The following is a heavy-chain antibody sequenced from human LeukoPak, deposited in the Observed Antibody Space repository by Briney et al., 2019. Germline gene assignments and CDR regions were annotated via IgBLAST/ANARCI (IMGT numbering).Heavy chain of an antibody. D-gene: IGHD2-15*01. J-gene: IGHJ6*02. CDR2: VYNSGDT. CDR1: GGSTSSDY. Sequence: SETLSLTCTVSGGSTSSDYWSWIRQSPGKGLEWVGYVYNSGDTGKNPSLKSRVTISVDTSKNQLSLKLSSVTAADTAVYYCARVRRYCSGGSCYPQNLYYYYYGMDVWGQGTTVTVSS. CDR3: ARVRRYCSGGSCYPQNLYYYYYGMDV. V-gene: IGHV4-59*12.